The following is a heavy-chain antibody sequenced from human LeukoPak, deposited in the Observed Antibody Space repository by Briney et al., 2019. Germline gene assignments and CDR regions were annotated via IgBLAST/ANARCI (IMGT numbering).Heavy chain of an antibody. CDR1: GFTLSSYW. D-gene: IGHD3-10*01. V-gene: IGHV3-7*01. J-gene: IGHJ6*02. CDR2: IKQDGSEK. Sequence: GGSLRLSCAASGFTLSSYWMSWVRQAPGKGLEWVANIKQDGSEKYYVDSVKGRFTISRDNAKNSLYLQMNSLRAEDTAVYYCARSSPFGSLDYYYYYGMDVWGQGTTVTVSS. CDR3: ARSSPFGSLDYYYYYGMDV.